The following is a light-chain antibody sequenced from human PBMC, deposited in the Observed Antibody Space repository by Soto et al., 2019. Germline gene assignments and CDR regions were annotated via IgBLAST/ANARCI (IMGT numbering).Light chain of an antibody. Sequence: QSALTQPASVSGSPGQSITIPCTGTSSDVGGYNYVSWYQQHPGKAPKLMIYEVSNRPSGVSNRFSGSKSGNTASLTISVLQAEDEADYYCSSYTSSSTWVFGGGTKLTVL. CDR2: EVS. V-gene: IGLV2-14*01. J-gene: IGLJ3*02. CDR3: SSYTSSSTWV. CDR1: SSDVGGYNY.